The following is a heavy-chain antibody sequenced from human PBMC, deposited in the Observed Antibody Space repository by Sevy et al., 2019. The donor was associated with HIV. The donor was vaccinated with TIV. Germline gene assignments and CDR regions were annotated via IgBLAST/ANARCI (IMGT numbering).Heavy chain of an antibody. V-gene: IGHV1-18*01. CDR2: ISAYNGNT. Sequence: ASVKVSCKASGYTFTSYGISWVRQAPGQGLEWMGWISAYNGNTNYAQKLQGRVTMTTDTSTSTAYMELRSLRSDDTAVYYCAREKRGWWDLYYYYGMDVWGQGTTVTVSS. CDR1: GYTFTSYG. CDR3: AREKRGWWDLYYYYGMDV. D-gene: IGHD1-26*01. J-gene: IGHJ6*02.